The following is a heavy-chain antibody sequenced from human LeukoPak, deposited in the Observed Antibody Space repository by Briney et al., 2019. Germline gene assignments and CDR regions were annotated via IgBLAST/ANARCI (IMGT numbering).Heavy chain of an antibody. J-gene: IGHJ4*02. V-gene: IGHV4-59*08. CDR2: IYYSGST. CDR3: VKRDIVATIIQGRKPHHPSPATED. D-gene: IGHD5-12*01. Sequence: SETLSLTCTVSGGSISSYYWSWIRQPPGKGLEWIGYIYYSGSTNYNPSLKSRVTISVDTSKNQFSLKLSSVTAADTAVYYCVKRDIVATIIQGRKPHHPSPATEDWGQGTLVTVSS. CDR1: GGSISSYY.